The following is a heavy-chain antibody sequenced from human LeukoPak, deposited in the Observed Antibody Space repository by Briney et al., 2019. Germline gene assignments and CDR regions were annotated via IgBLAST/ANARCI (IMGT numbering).Heavy chain of an antibody. CDR3: AGSAYCSGGSCYTGLPY. V-gene: IGHV4-59*01. J-gene: IGHJ4*02. Sequence: PSETLSLTCAVYGGSFSGYYWSWIRQPPGKGLEWIGYIYYSGSTNYNPSLRSRVTMSVDTSKNQFSLKLTSVTAADTAVYYCAGSAYCSGGSCYTGLPYWGQGTLVTVSS. D-gene: IGHD2-15*01. CDR1: GGSFSGYY. CDR2: IYYSGST.